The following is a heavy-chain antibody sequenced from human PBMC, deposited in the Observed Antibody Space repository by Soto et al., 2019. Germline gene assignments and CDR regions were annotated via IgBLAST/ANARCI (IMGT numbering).Heavy chain of an antibody. CDR1: GYTFTSYV. CDR3: ASHYYYYMDV. V-gene: IGHV1-18*01. CDR2: ISAYNGNT. J-gene: IGHJ6*03. Sequence: ASVKVSCKASGYTFTSYVISWVRQAPGQGLEWMGWISAYNGNTNYAQKLQGRVTITADKSTSTAYMELSSLRSEDTAVYYCASHYYYYMDVWGKGTTVTVS.